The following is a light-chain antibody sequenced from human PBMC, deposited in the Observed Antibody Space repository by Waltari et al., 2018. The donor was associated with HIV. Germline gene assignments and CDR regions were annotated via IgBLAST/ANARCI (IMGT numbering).Light chain of an antibody. J-gene: IGKJ1*01. Sequence: DIQIPPSPPSLSASVGQRVPITCRASQTVRSSLAWYQQRPGKAPKSLVYGASKLQTEVPSRFSAGGSGTNFSLTISSLKPEDFATYICQQYYTFPRTFGRGTRVDMK. CDR2: GAS. V-gene: IGKV1D-16*01. CDR3: QQYYTFPRT. CDR1: QTVRSS.